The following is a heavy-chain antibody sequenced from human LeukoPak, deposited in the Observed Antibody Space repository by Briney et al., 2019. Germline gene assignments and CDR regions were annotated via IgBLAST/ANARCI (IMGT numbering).Heavy chain of an antibody. CDR1: GGSISSYY. D-gene: IGHD6-13*01. J-gene: IGHJ4*02. V-gene: IGHV4-59*08. CDR3: ARQYSSSWIDY. CDR2: IYYSGST. Sequence: SETLSLTCTVSGGSISSYYWSWIRQPPGKGLEWIGYIYYSGSTNYNPSLKSRVTISVDTSKNQFSLKLSSVTAADTDVYYCARQYSSSWIDYWGQGTLVTVSS.